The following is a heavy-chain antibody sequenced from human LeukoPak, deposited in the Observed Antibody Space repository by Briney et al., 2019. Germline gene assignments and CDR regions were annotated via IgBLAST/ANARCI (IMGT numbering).Heavy chain of an antibody. CDR3: ARVRSYYGSGSYSYNWFDP. J-gene: IGHJ5*02. D-gene: IGHD3-10*01. CDR2: IYRSGST. CDR1: GGSISSSNW. V-gene: IGHV4-4*02. Sequence: SETLSLTCAVSGGSISSSNWWSWVRQPPGKGLEWIGEIYRSGSTNYNPSLKSRVTISVDKSKNQFSLRLSSVTAADTAVYYCARVRSYYGSGSYSYNWFDPWGQGTLVTVSS.